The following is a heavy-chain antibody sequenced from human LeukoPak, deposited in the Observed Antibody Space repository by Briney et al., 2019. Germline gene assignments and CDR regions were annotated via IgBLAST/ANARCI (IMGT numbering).Heavy chain of an antibody. CDR1: RFTFSDYY. CDR3: ARGHYVVDV. Sequence: PGGSPRLSCAASRFTFSDYYMSWIRQAPGKGLEWVSYISTSGSTTYYADSVKGRFIISRDNARNSLHLQMNSLRADDTAVYYCARGHYVVDVWGQGTTVTVSS. J-gene: IGHJ6*02. CDR2: ISTSGSTT. V-gene: IGHV3-11*01.